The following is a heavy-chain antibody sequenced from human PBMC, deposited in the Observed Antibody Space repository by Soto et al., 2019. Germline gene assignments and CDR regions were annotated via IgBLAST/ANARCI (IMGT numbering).Heavy chain of an antibody. J-gene: IGHJ5*02. Sequence: PSETLSLTCAVSGYSMSSGYYWGWLRQPPGKGLEWIGSIYHRGSTYSNPSLNSQVTLSIDMTNTHVSLILNSVTAADTAVYYCARVGPWVPYYYDRSPYTFENWFDPWGQGTLVTVSS. V-gene: IGHV4-38-2*01. CDR3: ARVGPWVPYYYDRSPYTFENWFDP. CDR1: GYSMSSGYY. CDR2: IYHRGST. D-gene: IGHD3-22*01.